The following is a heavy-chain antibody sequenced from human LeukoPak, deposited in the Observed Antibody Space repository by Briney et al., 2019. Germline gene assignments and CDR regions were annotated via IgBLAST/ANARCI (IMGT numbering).Heavy chain of an antibody. D-gene: IGHD3-10*01. CDR1: GGTLSSYA. V-gene: IGHV1-69*13. CDR2: IIPIFGTA. J-gene: IGHJ4*02. Sequence: ASVKVSCKASGGTLSSYAISWVRQAPGQGLEWMGGIIPIFGTANYAQKFQGRVTITADESTSTAYMELSGLRSEDTAVYYCARAYYGSGSYSVWAFDYWGQGTLVTVSS. CDR3: ARAYYGSGSYSVWAFDY.